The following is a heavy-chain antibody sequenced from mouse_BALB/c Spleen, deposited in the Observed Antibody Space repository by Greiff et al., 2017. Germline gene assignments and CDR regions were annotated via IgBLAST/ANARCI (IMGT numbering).Heavy chain of an antibody. V-gene: IGHV2-9*02. CDR2: IWAGGST. Sequence: VQRVESGPGLVAPSQSLSITCTVSGFSLTSYGVHWVRQPPGKGLEWLGVIWAGGSTNYNSALMSRLSISKDNSKSQVFLKMNSLQTDDTAMYYCARDTQYGNYGWFAYWGQGTLVTVSA. CDR1: GFSLTSYG. D-gene: IGHD2-10*02. J-gene: IGHJ3*01. CDR3: ARDTQYGNYGWFAY.